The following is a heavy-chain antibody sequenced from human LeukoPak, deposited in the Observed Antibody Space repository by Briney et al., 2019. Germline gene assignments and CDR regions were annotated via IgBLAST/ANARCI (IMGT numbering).Heavy chain of an antibody. D-gene: IGHD3-22*01. Sequence: SVKVSCTASGGTSNSHAISWVRQAPGQGLEWMGRIIPNLGTTNRAQTFQDRVTLTADKSTNTAYMELTSLTSDDTAVYYCATTNDGGGYQWGDFFDFWGQGTLVTVSS. V-gene: IGHV1-69*04. J-gene: IGHJ4*02. CDR3: ATTNDGGGYQWGDFFDF. CDR2: IIPNLGTT. CDR1: GGTSNSHA.